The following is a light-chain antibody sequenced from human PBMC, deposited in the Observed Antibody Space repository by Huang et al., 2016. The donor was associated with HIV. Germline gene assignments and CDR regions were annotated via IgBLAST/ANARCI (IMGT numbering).Light chain of an antibody. CDR3: HQYYRSPWT. CDR2: GAS. J-gene: IGKJ1*01. V-gene: IGKV4-1*01. Sequence: DIVMTQSPDSLAVSLGESATINCKSSQTVLYSSNNKNYLAWYQQKPGQPPKLLSYGASTRESGVPDRFSGSGSGTDFTLTISSLQAADVAVYYCHQYYRSPWTFGQGTKVEIK. CDR1: QTVLYSSNNKNY.